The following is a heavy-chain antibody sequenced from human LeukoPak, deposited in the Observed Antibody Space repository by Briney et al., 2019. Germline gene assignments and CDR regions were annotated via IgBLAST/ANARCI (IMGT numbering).Heavy chain of an antibody. CDR3: AKDQESDRGVRFDY. Sequence: PGGSLRLSCAASGFTFSSYAMSWVRQAPGKGLEWVSAVSGSGGSTYYADSVKGRFTISRDNSKNTLYLQMNSLRAEDTAVYYCAKDQESDRGVRFDYWGQGTLVTVSS. D-gene: IGHD3-10*01. CDR2: VSGSGGST. V-gene: IGHV3-23*01. J-gene: IGHJ4*02. CDR1: GFTFSSYA.